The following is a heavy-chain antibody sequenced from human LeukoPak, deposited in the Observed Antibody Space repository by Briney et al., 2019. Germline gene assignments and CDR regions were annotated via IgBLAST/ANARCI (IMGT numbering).Heavy chain of an antibody. CDR1: GFTFDDYA. Sequence: LAGRSLRLSCAASGFTFDDYAMHWVRQAPGKGLEWVSGISWNSGSIGYADSVKGRFTISRDNAKNSLYLQMNSLRAEDTALYYCAKGRSFSVTVAVDYWGQGTLVTVSS. D-gene: IGHD6-19*01. J-gene: IGHJ4*02. V-gene: IGHV3-9*01. CDR2: ISWNSGSI. CDR3: AKGRSFSVTVAVDY.